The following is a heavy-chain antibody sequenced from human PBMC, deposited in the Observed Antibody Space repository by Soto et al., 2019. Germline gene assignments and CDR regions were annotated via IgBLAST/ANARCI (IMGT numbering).Heavy chain of an antibody. D-gene: IGHD3-22*01. CDR1: GFTFSSYW. V-gene: IGHV3-74*01. J-gene: IGHJ4*02. CDR2: LKSDGSGT. CDR3: VRGDGDYYDGNVYLGRH. Sequence: EVQLVESGGGLVQPGGSLRLSCAASGFTFSSYWMHWVRQAPGKGLVWVSRLKSDGSGTTYADSVRGRLTIARDNAKNSLYLQMNSLRAEVTAVYYCVRGDGDYYDGNVYLGRHWGQGTLVTVSS.